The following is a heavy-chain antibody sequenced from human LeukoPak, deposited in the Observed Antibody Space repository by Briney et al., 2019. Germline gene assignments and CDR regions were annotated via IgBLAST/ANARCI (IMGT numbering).Heavy chain of an antibody. CDR1: GFTFSSYA. CDR2: ISGGGSGT. V-gene: IGHV3-23*01. J-gene: IGHJ6*02. D-gene: IGHD6-6*01. Sequence: GGSLRLSCAASGFTFSSYAMSWVRQAPGKGLEWVSAISGGGSGTYYADSVKGRFTISRDNSKNTLYLQMNSLRAKDTAVYYCAKYGSIAARLDYGMDVWGQGTTVTVSS. CDR3: AKYGSIAARLDYGMDV.